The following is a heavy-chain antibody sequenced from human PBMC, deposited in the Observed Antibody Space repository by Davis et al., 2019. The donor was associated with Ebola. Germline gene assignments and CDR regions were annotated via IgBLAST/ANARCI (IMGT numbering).Heavy chain of an antibody. CDR3: ARGGLVPAALYL. J-gene: IGHJ3*01. Sequence: PGGSLRLSCTVSGVSISRHYWSWIRQPPGKRLEWIGSIYYTGNTIYNPSLKSRVTISGDTSKKQFSLRLSSVTAADTAVYYCARGGLVPAALYLWGQGTMVTVSS. D-gene: IGHD2-2*01. V-gene: IGHV4-59*11. CDR2: IYYTGNT. CDR1: GVSISRHY.